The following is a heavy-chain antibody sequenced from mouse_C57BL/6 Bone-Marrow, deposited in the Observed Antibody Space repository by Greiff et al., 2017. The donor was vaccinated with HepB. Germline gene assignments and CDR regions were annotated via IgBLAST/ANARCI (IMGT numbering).Heavy chain of an antibody. Sequence: VQLQQSGPELVKPGASVKISCKASGYAFSSSWMNWVKQRPGKGLEWIGRIYPGDGDTNYNGKFKGKATLTADKSSSTAYMQLSSLTSEDSAVYFCASPRQLRPYYFDYWGQGTTLTVSS. CDR1: GYAFSSSW. V-gene: IGHV1-82*01. CDR2: IYPGDGDT. J-gene: IGHJ2*01. CDR3: ASPRQLRPYYFDY. D-gene: IGHD3-2*02.